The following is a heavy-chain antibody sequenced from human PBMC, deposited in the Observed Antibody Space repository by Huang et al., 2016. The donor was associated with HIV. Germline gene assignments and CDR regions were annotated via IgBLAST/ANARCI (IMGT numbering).Heavy chain of an antibody. J-gene: IGHJ3*02. CDR3: ARDSPLLGVVIVVVPTAPNAFDI. CDR2: ISAYNGVK. Sequence: QVQLVQSGVEVKKPGASVKVSCKASGYTFTSYGISWVRQAPGQGLEWMGWISAYNGVKNYGQNVQGRVTMTTDTSTSTAYMELRSLRSDDTAVYYCARDSPLLGVVIVVVPTAPNAFDIWGQGTMVTVSS. V-gene: IGHV1-18*01. CDR1: GYTFTSYG. D-gene: IGHD2-2*01.